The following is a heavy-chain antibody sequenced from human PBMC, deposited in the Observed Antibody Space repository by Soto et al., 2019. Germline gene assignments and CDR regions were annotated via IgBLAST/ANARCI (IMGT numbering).Heavy chain of an antibody. D-gene: IGHD2-15*01. CDR1: GGSISSGDYY. Sequence: SETLSLTCTVSGGSISSGDYYWSWIRQPPGKGLEWIGYIYYSGSTYYNPSLKSRVTISVDTSKNQFSLKLSSVTAADTAVYYCARVREDIVVVVAGPNYYYYGMDVWGQGTTVTVPS. CDR2: IYYSGST. V-gene: IGHV4-30-4*01. CDR3: ARVREDIVVVVAGPNYYYYGMDV. J-gene: IGHJ6*02.